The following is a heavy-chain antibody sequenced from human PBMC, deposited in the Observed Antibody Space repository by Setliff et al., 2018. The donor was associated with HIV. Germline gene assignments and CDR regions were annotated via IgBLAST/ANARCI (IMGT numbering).Heavy chain of an antibody. CDR3: ARLPFITIFGVLNGDDGFDI. Sequence: ASVKVSCKASGYTFTGYYMHWVRQAPGQGPEWLGRINPKSGGTRYAQKFQGRVSMTRDTAISTAYMELSRLRSDDSAVYYCARLPFITIFGVLNGDDGFDIWGQGTMVTVAS. D-gene: IGHD3-3*01. CDR1: GYTFTGYY. V-gene: IGHV1-2*06. CDR2: INPKSGGT. J-gene: IGHJ3*02.